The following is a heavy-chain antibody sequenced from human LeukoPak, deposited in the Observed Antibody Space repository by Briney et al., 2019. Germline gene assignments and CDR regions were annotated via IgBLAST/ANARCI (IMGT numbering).Heavy chain of an antibody. V-gene: IGHV3-30*02. D-gene: IGHD3-10*01. CDR2: ISFDGSQK. J-gene: IGHJ4*02. Sequence: GGSLRLSCAASGFTFSNYGMHWVRQAPGKGLEWVALISFDGSQKYYADSVKGRFTISRDNSKSTVYLQMNSLRVEDAAVYYCARDRGSYGSGSYADYWGQGTLVTVPS. CDR1: GFTFSNYG. CDR3: ARDRGSYGSGSYADY.